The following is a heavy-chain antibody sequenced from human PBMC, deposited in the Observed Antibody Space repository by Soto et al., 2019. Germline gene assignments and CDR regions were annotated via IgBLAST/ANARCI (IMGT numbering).Heavy chain of an antibody. CDR2: IIPIFGTA. CDR3: ARVGGSYGDYGIGY. Sequence: GASVKVSCKAPGGTFSSYAISWVRQAPGQGLEWMGGIIPIFGTANYAQKFQGRVTITADKSTSTAYMELSSLRSEDTAVYYCARVGGSYGDYGIGYWGQGTLVTVSS. J-gene: IGHJ4*02. V-gene: IGHV1-69*06. CDR1: GGTFSSYA. D-gene: IGHD4-17*01.